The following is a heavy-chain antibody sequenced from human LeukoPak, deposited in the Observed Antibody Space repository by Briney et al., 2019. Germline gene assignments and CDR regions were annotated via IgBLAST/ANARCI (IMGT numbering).Heavy chain of an antibody. Sequence: GASVKVSCKASGYTFTGYHMHWVRQAPGQGLEWMGWINPNSGGTNYAQKFQGWVTMTRDTSISTAYMELSRLRSDDTAVYYCARARIAAAFDYWGQGTLVTVSS. CDR2: INPNSGGT. CDR3: ARARIAAAFDY. V-gene: IGHV1-2*04. D-gene: IGHD6-6*01. CDR1: GYTFTGYH. J-gene: IGHJ4*02.